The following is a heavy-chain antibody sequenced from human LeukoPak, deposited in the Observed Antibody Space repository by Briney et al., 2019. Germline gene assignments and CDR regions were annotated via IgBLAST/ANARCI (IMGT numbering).Heavy chain of an antibody. CDR1: GYTFTGYY. J-gene: IGHJ4*02. Sequence: GASVKVSCKASGYTFTGYYIHWVRQAPGQGLEWMGWINPNSGGTNYAQKFQGRVTMTRDTSISTAYMELSRLRSDDTAVYYCARMNGRAVVAATDYWGQGTLVTVSS. CDR2: INPNSGGT. V-gene: IGHV1-2*02. CDR3: ARMNGRAVVAATDY. D-gene: IGHD2-15*01.